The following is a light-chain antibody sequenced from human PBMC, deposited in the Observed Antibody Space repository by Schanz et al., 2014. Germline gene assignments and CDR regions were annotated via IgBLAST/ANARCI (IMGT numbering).Light chain of an antibody. J-gene: IGLJ3*02. CDR3: RSYTSSNTGV. CDR1: SSDVGGYDY. Sequence: QSVLTQPASVSGSPGQSITISCTGTSSDVGGYDYVSWYQQHPGKAPKLMIYDVSNRPSGVSNRFSGSKSGNTASLTISGLQAEDEADYYCRSYTSSNTGVFGGGTKLTVL. V-gene: IGLV2-14*03. CDR2: DVS.